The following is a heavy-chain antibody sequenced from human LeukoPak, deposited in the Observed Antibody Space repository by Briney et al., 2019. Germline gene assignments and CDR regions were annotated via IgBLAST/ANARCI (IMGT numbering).Heavy chain of an antibody. CDR1: GFTFNNYG. CDR3: AKGPLRGTAAAIDY. Sequence: PGKSLRLSCAASGFTFNNYGMRWVRQAPGKGLEWVAVISYDGRNIHYPDSVKGRFTISRDISTDTLWLQMDSLRTEDTAVYYCAKGPLRGTAAAIDYWGQGTLVTVSS. V-gene: IGHV3-30*18. D-gene: IGHD2-2*01. J-gene: IGHJ4*02. CDR2: ISYDGRNI.